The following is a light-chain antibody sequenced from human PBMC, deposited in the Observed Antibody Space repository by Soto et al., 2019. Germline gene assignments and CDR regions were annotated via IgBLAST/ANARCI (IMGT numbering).Light chain of an antibody. CDR1: QSINTW. CDR3: QQYDTSPLT. CDR2: KAS. V-gene: IGKV1-5*03. J-gene: IGKJ4*01. Sequence: DIQLTQSPSTLSASVGDTITITCRASQSINTWLAWYQQRPGKAPKLLIYKASSLEGGVPSRFSGSGSGAEVTLTISSLQPDDFGTYYCQQYDTSPLTFGGGTKVEVK.